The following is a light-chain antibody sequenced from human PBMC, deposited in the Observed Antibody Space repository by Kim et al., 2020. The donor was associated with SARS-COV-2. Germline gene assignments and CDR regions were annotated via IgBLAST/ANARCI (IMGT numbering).Light chain of an antibody. V-gene: IGKV1-5*01. CDR2: DAS. J-gene: IGKJ4*01. CDR3: QQYHTFTLT. Sequence: GDRVTIPCRASQSISSWLAWYQQKPGKAPNLLIYDASNLESGVPSRFSGSGSGTEFTLTISSLQPDDFATYYCQQYHTFTLTFGGGTKVDIK. CDR1: QSISSW.